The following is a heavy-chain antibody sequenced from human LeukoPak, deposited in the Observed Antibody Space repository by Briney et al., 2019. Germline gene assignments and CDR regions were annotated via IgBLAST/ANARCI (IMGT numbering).Heavy chain of an antibody. CDR3: ARDPDFWSGYYNFDY. CDR2: ISYSGTT. J-gene: IGHJ4*02. CDR1: GGSISSTSYY. V-gene: IGHV4-39*07. Sequence: PSETLSLTCTVSGGSISSTSYYWGWIPQPPGKGLEWIGSISYSGTTYYNPSLKSRVTISVDTSKNQFSLKLNSVTAADTAVYYCARDPDFWSGYYNFDYWGQGTLVTVSS. D-gene: IGHD3-3*01.